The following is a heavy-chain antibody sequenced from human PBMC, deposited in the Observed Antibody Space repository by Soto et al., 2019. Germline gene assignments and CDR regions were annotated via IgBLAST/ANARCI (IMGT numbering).Heavy chain of an antibody. CDR3: AGKKLGYFDL. D-gene: IGHD6-6*01. J-gene: IGHJ2*01. CDR2: ISYSGNT. CDR1: GGSIDSSNYF. V-gene: IGHV4-39*01. Sequence: QMQLQESGPGLVRPSEALSLTCTISGGSIDSSNYFWGWVRQPPGKGLEWIGTISYSGNTYNNPSLKSPLTISVDTSKTQFSLKLSSVTAADTAVYSCAGKKLGYFDLWGRGTLVTVSS.